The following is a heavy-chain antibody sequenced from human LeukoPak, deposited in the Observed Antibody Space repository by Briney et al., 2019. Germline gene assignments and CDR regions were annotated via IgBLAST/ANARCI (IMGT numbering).Heavy chain of an antibody. CDR2: IYHSGST. J-gene: IGHJ4*02. D-gene: IGHD3-16*02. CDR1: GYSISSGYY. Sequence: PSETLSLTCAVSGYSISSGYYWGWIRQPPGKGLEWIGSIYHSGSTYYNPSLKSRVTISVDTSKNQFSLKLSSVTAAGTAVYYCASWGVWGSYRYPPGYWGQGTLVTVSS. CDR3: ASWGVWGSYRYPPGY. V-gene: IGHV4-38-2*01.